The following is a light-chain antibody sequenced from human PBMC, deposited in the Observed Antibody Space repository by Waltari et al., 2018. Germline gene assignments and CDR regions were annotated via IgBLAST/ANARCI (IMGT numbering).Light chain of an antibody. CDR2: GAS. CDR1: QTVQTTY. Sequence: EIVLTQSPGTLSLSPGERATLSCRASQTVQTTYLAWYQQKPGQAPTLLIYGASSRATGIPDRFSGSGSGTDFSLTISSLEPEDFAVYYCQQYDISPLTFGGGTKVEIK. CDR3: QQYDISPLT. J-gene: IGKJ4*01. V-gene: IGKV3-20*01.